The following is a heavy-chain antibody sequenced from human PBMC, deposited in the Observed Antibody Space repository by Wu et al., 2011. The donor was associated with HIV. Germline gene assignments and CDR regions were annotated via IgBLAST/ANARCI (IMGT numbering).Heavy chain of an antibody. CDR3: ARGGGGWLVTISLEWILSLSCSDP. CDR1: GYTFTTYD. Sequence: QVQLVQSGAELKKPGASVRVSCQASGYTFTTYDVNWVRQASGQGLEWMGWMNPTTGDTVYAPQFQDRVTMTSNTSTSTAYMTLSSLTSEDTAIYYCARGGGGWLVTISLEWILSLSCSDPWG. J-gene: IGHJ5*02. V-gene: IGHV1-8*02. D-gene: IGHD3-3*01. CDR2: MNPTTGDT.